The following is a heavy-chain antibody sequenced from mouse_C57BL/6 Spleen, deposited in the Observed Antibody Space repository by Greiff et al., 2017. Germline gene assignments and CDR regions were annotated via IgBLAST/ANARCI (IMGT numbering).Heavy chain of an antibody. CDR2: IDPSDSYT. Sequence: QVQLQQPGAELVMPGASVKLSCKASGYTFTSYWMHWVKQRPGQGLEWIGEIDPSDSYTNYNQKFKGKSTLTVDKSSSTAYMQLSSLTSEDSAVYYCAKAAYYSNYWYCDVWGTGTTVTVSS. CDR3: AKAAYYSNYWYCDV. V-gene: IGHV1-69*01. J-gene: IGHJ1*03. CDR1: GYTFTSYW. D-gene: IGHD2-5*01.